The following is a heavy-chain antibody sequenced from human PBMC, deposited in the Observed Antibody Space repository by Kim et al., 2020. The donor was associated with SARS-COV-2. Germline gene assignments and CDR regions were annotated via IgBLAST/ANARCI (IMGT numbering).Heavy chain of an antibody. J-gene: IGHJ5*02. D-gene: IGHD5-12*01. CDR1: GFPFHGYG. CDR3: VRDYDNSGCP. CDR2: ISYDGSIK. Sequence: GGSLRLSCTASGFPFHGYGMHWLRQPPGKGLECVAFISYDGSIKYYADSVRDRFTISRDNSKNTLYLQMNNLRIEDTTVFYCVRDYDNSGCPLGQGTLVT. V-gene: IGHV3-30*03.